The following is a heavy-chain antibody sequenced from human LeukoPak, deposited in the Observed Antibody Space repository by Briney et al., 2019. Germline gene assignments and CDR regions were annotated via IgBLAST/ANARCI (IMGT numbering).Heavy chain of an antibody. V-gene: IGHV3-23*01. CDR1: GFTLSNYA. Sequence: GGSLRLSCAASGFTLSNYAMSWVRQAPGKGLEWVSAISGSGGRPYYPHSVKSPFTISRDNTKNTPYLQINSLRVEDTAVYYCAKSVAGTETDYYFDYWGQGTLLTVSS. J-gene: IGHJ4*02. D-gene: IGHD6-19*01. CDR3: AKSVAGTETDYYFDY. CDR2: ISGSGGRP.